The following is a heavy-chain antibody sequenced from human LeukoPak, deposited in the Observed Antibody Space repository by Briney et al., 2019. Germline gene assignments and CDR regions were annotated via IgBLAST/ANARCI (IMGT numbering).Heavy chain of an antibody. CDR2: IYYSGST. CDR1: GGSISSYY. Sequence: SETLSLTCTVSGGSISSYYWSWIRQPPGKGLEWIGYIYYSGSTNYNPSLKSRVTISVDTSKNQFSLKLSSVTAADTAVYYCARAGANGIEAAGSLRYWGQGTLVTVSS. J-gene: IGHJ4*02. D-gene: IGHD6-13*01. V-gene: IGHV4-59*01. CDR3: ARAGANGIEAAGSLRY.